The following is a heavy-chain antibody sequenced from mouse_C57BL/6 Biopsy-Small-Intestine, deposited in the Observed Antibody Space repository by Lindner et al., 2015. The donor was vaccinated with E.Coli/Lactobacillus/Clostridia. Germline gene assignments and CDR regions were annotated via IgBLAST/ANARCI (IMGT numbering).Heavy chain of an antibody. Sequence: VQLQESGADLVKPGASVKLSCTASGFNIKDYYMHWVKQKTEQGLEWIGRIDPGDGESKYAPKFQDKATITADTSSNTAYLQLSSLTSEDTAVYYCAREFITTVGYYFDYWGQSTTLTVSS. CDR2: IDPGDGES. J-gene: IGHJ2*01. D-gene: IGHD1-1*01. CDR3: AREFITTVGYYFDY. CDR1: GFNIKDYY. V-gene: IGHV14-2*01.